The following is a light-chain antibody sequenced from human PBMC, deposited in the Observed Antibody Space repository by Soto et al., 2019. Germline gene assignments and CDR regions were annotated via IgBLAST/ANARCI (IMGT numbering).Light chain of an antibody. CDR2: DAS. J-gene: IGKJ1*01. CDR3: QQYGSAPRT. Sequence: IVLTQSPATLSLSPGERATLSCGASQSVSSSYLAWYQQKPGLAPRLLIYDASTRAAGIPDRFSGSGSGTDFTLTISRLEPEDFAVYSCQQYGSAPRTFGQGTKVEIK. V-gene: IGKV3D-20*01. CDR1: QSVSSSY.